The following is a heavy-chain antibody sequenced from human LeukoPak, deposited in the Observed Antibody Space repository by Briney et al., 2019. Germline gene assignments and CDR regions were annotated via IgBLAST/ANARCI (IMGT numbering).Heavy chain of an antibody. CDR1: GFTFSTYW. V-gene: IGHV3-74*01. D-gene: IGHD4-17*01. CDR3: AKHYGDLSFDAFDI. Sequence: GGSLRLSCAASGFTFSTYWMHWVRQAPGKGLVWVSRINSDGSSTTYADSVTGRFTISRDNAKNTLYLQINSLRAEDTAVYYCAKHYGDLSFDAFDIWGQGTMVTVSS. J-gene: IGHJ3*02. CDR2: INSDGSST.